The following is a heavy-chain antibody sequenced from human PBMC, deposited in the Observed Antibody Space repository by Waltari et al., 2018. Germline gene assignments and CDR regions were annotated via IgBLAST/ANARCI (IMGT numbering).Heavy chain of an antibody. CDR2: INHSGST. CDR3: ARGSEDYYYGMDV. Sequence: QVQLQQWGAGLLKPSETLSLTCAVYGGSFSGYYWSWIRQPPGKGLEWIGEINHSGSTNYNPSLKRRVTISVDTSKNQFSLKLSSVTAADTAVYYCARGSEDYYYGMDVWGQGTTVTVSS. V-gene: IGHV4-34*01. J-gene: IGHJ6*02. CDR1: GGSFSGYY.